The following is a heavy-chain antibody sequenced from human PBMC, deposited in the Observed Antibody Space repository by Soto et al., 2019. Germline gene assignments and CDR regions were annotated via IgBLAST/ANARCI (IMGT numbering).Heavy chain of an antibody. Sequence: GESLKISCKGSGYSFTSYWIGWVRQMPGKGLEWMGIIYPGDSDTRYSPSFQGQVTISADKSISTAYLQWSSLKASDTAMYYCARLPTRSSGWYVPRKAEYFQHWGQGTLVTVSS. CDR1: GYSFTSYW. J-gene: IGHJ1*01. V-gene: IGHV5-51*01. CDR3: ARLPTRSSGWYVPRKAEYFQH. D-gene: IGHD6-19*01. CDR2: IYPGDSDT.